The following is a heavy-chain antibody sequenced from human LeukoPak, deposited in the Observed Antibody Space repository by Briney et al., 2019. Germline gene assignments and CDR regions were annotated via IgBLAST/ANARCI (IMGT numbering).Heavy chain of an antibody. CDR2: IYTSGCT. D-gene: IGHD6-19*01. J-gene: IGHJ5*02. CDR3: ARDLRASGWYFDWFDP. Sequence: SETLSLTCTVSGGSISSGSYYWSWIRQPAGKGLEWIGRIYTSGCTNYNPSLKSLVTISVDTSKNQFSLKLSSVTAADTAVYYCARDLRASGWYFDWFDPWGQGTLVTVSS. V-gene: IGHV4-61*02. CDR1: GGSISSGSYY.